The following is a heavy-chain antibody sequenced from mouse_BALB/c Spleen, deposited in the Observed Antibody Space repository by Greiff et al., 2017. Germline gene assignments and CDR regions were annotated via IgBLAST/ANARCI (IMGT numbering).Heavy chain of an antibody. D-gene: IGHD2-1*01. CDR1: GYTFTSYV. CDR3: ARSYYGNPWGFAD. J-gene: IGHJ3*01. V-gene: IGHV1-14*01. CDR2: INPYNDGT. Sequence: EVQLQESGPELVKPGASVKMSCKASGYTFTSYVMHWVKQKPGQGLEWIGYINPYNDGTKYNEKFKGKATLTSDKSSSTAYMELSSLTSEDSAVYYCARSYYGNPWGFADWGQGTLVTVAA.